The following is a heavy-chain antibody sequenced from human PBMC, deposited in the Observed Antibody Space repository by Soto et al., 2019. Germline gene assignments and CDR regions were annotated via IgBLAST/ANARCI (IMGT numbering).Heavy chain of an antibody. V-gene: IGHV3-21*01. J-gene: IGHJ5*02. Sequence: EVQLVESGGGLVKPGGSLRLSCAASGFTFSSYSMNWVRQAPGKGLEWVSSISSSSSYIYYADSVKGRFTISRDNAKNSLYLQMNSLRAEDTAVYYCAREIRGLQYNWFDPWGQGTLVTVSS. CDR3: AREIRGLQYNWFDP. CDR1: GFTFSSYS. D-gene: IGHD4-17*01. CDR2: ISSSSSYI.